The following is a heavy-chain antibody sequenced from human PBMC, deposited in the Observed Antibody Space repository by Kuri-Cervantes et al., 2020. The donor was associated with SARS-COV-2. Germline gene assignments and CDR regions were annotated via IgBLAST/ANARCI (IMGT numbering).Heavy chain of an antibody. D-gene: IGHD4-23*01. CDR3: ARALFIYGGNSLDY. CDR1: GFTFSGHW. J-gene: IGHJ4*02. Sequence: GESLKISCAASGFTFSGHWIHWVRQAPGKGLVWVSRINPDGSYTNNADSVKGRFTLSRDNAKNMLFLQMNSLRAEDTAVYYCARALFIYGGNSLDYWGQGTLVTVSS. CDR2: INPDGSYT. V-gene: IGHV3-74*01.